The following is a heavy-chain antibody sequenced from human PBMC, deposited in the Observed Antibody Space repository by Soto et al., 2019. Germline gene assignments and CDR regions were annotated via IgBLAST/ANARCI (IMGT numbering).Heavy chain of an antibody. Sequence: QVQLVQSGAEVKKPGSSVKVSCKASGGTFSSYAISWVRQAPGQGLEWMGGIIPIFGTANYAQKFQGRVTIPADESTSTAYMELSSLRSEDTAVYYCARVTTKRNSGYDGYYYYGMDVWGQGTTVTVSS. CDR3: ARVTTKRNSGYDGYYYYGMDV. J-gene: IGHJ6*02. CDR2: IIPIFGTA. V-gene: IGHV1-69*12. CDR1: GGTFSSYA. D-gene: IGHD5-12*01.